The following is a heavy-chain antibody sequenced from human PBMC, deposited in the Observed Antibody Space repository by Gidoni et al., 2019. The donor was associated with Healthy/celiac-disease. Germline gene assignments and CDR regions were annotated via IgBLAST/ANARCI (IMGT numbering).Heavy chain of an antibody. CDR1: GGSISSSSYY. CDR3: ARPPHYDILTGYYMDV. D-gene: IGHD3-9*01. J-gene: IGHJ6*03. Sequence: QLQLQESGPGLVKPSETLSLTCTVSGGSISSSSYYWGWIRQPPGKGLEWIGSIYYSGSTYSNPSLKSRVTISVDTSKNQFSLKLSSVTAADTAVYYCARPPHYDILTGYYMDVWGKGTTVTVSS. V-gene: IGHV4-39*01. CDR2: IYYSGST.